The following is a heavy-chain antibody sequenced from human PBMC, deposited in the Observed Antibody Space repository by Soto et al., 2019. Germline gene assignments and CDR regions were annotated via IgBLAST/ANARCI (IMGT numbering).Heavy chain of an antibody. V-gene: IGHV3-21*01. CDR1: GFTFSSYS. CDR3: ASLADDRYYYYGMGV. Sequence: GGSLRLSCAASGFTFSSYSMNWVRQAPGKGLEWVSSISSSSSYIYYADSVKGRFTISRDNAKNSLYLQMNSLRAEDTAVYYCASLADDRYYYYGMGVWGQGTTVTVSS. D-gene: IGHD1-1*01. J-gene: IGHJ6*02. CDR2: ISSSSSYI.